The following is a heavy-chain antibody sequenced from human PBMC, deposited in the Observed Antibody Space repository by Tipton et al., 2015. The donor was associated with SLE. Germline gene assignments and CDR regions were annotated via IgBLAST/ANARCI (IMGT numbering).Heavy chain of an antibody. J-gene: IGHJ4*02. CDR2: ISSNGGST. D-gene: IGHD5-18*01. CDR1: GFTFSSYA. CDR3: ARGDSYGYVPFDY. Sequence: SLRLSCAASGFTFSSYAMHWVRQAPGKGLEYVSAISSNGGSTYYADSVKGRFTISRDNSKNTLYLQMNSLRAEDTAVYYCARGDSYGYVPFDYWGQGTLVTVSS. V-gene: IGHV3-64*04.